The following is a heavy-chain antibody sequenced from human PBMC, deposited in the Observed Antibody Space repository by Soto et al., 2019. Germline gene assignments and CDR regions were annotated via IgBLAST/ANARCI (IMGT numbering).Heavy chain of an antibody. J-gene: IGHJ6*02. CDR3: TRLDILTGYYLLGGYYYYGMDV. CDR2: IRSKANSYAT. D-gene: IGHD3-9*01. V-gene: IGHV3-73*01. Sequence: GSLRLSCAASGFTFSGSAMHWVRQASGKGLEWVGRIRSKANSYATAYAASVKGRFTISRDDSKNTAYLQMNSLKTEDTAVYYCTRLDILTGYYLLGGYYYYGMDVWGQGTTVTVSS. CDR1: GFTFSGSA.